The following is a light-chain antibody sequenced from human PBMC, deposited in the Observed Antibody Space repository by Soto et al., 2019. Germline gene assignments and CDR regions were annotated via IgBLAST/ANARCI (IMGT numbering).Light chain of an antibody. J-gene: IGKJ4*01. CDR3: QQYGTSPLT. CDR2: GAS. CDR1: QSVDTSY. V-gene: IGKV3-20*01. Sequence: EIVLTQSPGTLSLSPGDRATLSCRAGQSVDTSYLGWYQQKPGQAPRLLIYGASSRATGIPDRFSGSGSGTDFTLTISRLEPEDFAVYYCQQYGTSPLTFGGGTKVDIK.